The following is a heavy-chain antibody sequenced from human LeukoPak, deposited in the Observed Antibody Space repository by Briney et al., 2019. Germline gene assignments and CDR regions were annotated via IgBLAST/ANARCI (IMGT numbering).Heavy chain of an antibody. V-gene: IGHV3-72*01. J-gene: IGHJ4*02. Sequence: PGGSLRLSCAASGLTFSDHYMDWVRQAPGKGLEWVGRTKNKANSYTTEYAASVKGRFTISRDESKNSLYMQMNSLKTEDTAVYYCARWDSGSCSDWGQGTLVTVSS. D-gene: IGHD1-26*01. CDR2: TKNKANSYTT. CDR1: GLTFSDHY. CDR3: ARWDSGSCSD.